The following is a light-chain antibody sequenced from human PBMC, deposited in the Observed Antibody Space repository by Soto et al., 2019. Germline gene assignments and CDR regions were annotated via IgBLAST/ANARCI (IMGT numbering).Light chain of an antibody. J-gene: IGKJ1*01. CDR3: QQYENYRT. CDR1: QSISAW. V-gene: IGKV1-5*01. CDR2: DAS. Sequence: DIQMTQSPSTLSATAGDRVTITCRASQSISAWLAWYQQKPGKAPKLLIYDASNLESGVPSRFSGSRSGTEFNLTISLLQPDDFATYYCQQYENYRTFGQGTKMEIK.